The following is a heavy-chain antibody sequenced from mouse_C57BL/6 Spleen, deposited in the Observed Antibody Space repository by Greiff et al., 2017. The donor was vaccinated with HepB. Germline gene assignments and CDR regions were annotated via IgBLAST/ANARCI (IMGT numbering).Heavy chain of an antibody. J-gene: IGHJ2*01. CDR2: IHPNSGST. CDR1: GYTFTSYW. CDR3: AITGKLRDYFDY. D-gene: IGHD1-1*01. Sequence: QVHVKQPGAELVKPGASVKLSCKASGYTFTSYWMHWVKQRPGQGLEWIGMIHPNSGSTNYNEKFKSKATLTVDKSSSTAYMQLSSLTSEDSAVSYCAITGKLRDYFDYWGQGTTLTVSS. V-gene: IGHV1-64*01.